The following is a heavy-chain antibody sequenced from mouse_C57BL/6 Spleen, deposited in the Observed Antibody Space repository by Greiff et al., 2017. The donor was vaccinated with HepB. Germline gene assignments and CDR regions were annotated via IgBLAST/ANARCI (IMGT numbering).Heavy chain of an antibody. Sequence: VQLKQSGAELVRPGASVKLSCTASGFNIKDDYMHWVKQRPEQGLEWIGWIDPENGDTEYASKFQGKATITADTSSNTAYLQLSSLTSEDTAVYYCTTRSLTTVVARDYWGQGTTLTVSS. D-gene: IGHD1-1*01. CDR2: IDPENGDT. CDR1: GFNIKDDY. V-gene: IGHV14-4*01. CDR3: TTRSLTTVVARDY. J-gene: IGHJ2*01.